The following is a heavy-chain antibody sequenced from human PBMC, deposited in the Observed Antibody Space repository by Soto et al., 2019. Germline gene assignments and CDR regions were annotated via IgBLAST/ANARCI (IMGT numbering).Heavy chain of an antibody. CDR3: ARDRGTVTGDYSDY. J-gene: IGHJ4*02. CDR2: IDSSGVKK. CDR1: GFTFSGLY. Sequence: QVQLTESGGGLVKPGGSLRLSCAASGFTFSGLYMSWIRQAPGKGPEWGSCIDSSGVKKYYAESVRGRFTISRDNAKNSLYLQMNSLRAEDTAVYYCARDRGTVTGDYSDYWGQGTLVTVSS. V-gene: IGHV3-11*01. D-gene: IGHD6-19*01.